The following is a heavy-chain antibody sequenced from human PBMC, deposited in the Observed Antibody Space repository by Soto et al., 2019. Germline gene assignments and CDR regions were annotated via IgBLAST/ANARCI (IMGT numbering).Heavy chain of an antibody. CDR3: ASYVWGSSRSFEL. D-gene: IGHD3-16*02. CDR2: IYYSGDT. Sequence: PWETLSLTCTVSGGAISYGGYYWSWIRQHPGKGLEWIGYIYYSGDTYYNPSLQSRVSISIDMSKSQFSLKLASVTAADTAVYYCASYVWGSSRSFELWGQGTLVTVSS. V-gene: IGHV4-31*03. CDR1: GGAISYGGYY. J-gene: IGHJ4*02.